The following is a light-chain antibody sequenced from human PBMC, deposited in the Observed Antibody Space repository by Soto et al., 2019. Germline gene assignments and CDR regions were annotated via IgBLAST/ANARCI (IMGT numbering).Light chain of an antibody. CDR2: DDN. CDR1: SGSIASNY. Sequence: NFMLTQPHSVSESPGKTVTISCTRSSGSIASNYVQWYQQRPGSSPTTVIYDDNQRPSGVPDRFSGSIDSSSNSASLTSSGLKTEDEADYYCQSYDSSNPVVFGGGTKVTVL. J-gene: IGLJ2*01. CDR3: QSYDSSNPVV. V-gene: IGLV6-57*01.